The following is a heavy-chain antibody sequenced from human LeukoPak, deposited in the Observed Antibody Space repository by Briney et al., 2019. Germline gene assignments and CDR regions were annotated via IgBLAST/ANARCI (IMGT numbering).Heavy chain of an antibody. CDR3: ARESDRYCSSTSCPNWYDP. CDR2: IYYSGST. Sequence: SETLSLTCTVSGGSITNSYYYWGWIRQPPGTGLKWIGSIYYSGSTYYNLSLKSRVTISVDTSKNQFSLKLSSVTAADTAVYYCARESDRYCSSTSCPNWYDPWGQGTLVTISS. CDR1: GGSITNSYYY. D-gene: IGHD2-2*01. V-gene: IGHV4-39*07. J-gene: IGHJ5*02.